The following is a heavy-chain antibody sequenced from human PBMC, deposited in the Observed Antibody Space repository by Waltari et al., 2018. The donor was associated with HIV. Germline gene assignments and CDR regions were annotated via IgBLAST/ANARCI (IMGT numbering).Heavy chain of an antibody. Sequence: QVQLQESGPGLVKPSGTLSLTCAVSGGSISSSNWWSWVRQPPGKGLEWIGEIYHSGSTNYNPSLKRRVTISVDKSKNQFSLKLSSVTAADTVVYYCARTHSLYDSSGYYLVAGYYFDYWGQGTLVTVSS. V-gene: IGHV4-4*02. D-gene: IGHD3-22*01. J-gene: IGHJ4*02. CDR3: ARTHSLYDSSGYYLVAGYYFDY. CDR1: GGSISSSNW. CDR2: IYHSGST.